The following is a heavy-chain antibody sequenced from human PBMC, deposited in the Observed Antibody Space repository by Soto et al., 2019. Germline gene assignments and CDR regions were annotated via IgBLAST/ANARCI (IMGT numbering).Heavy chain of an antibody. Sequence: SETLSLTCTVSGGSIGSYYWSWVGQRPGKGLEWFGYIYYSGSTNYNPSLKSRVTIPVDMSKNQFSLKLSSVTAADTAVYYCARKGSGYDLHFDYWGQGTLVTVSS. J-gene: IGHJ4*02. CDR2: IYYSGST. CDR1: GGSIGSYY. V-gene: IGHV4-59*08. D-gene: IGHD5-12*01. CDR3: ARKGSGYDLHFDY.